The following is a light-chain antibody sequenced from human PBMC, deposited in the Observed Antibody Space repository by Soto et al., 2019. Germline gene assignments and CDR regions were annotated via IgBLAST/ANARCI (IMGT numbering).Light chain of an antibody. CDR1: NLGSQS. CDR2: DDS. V-gene: IGLV3-21*02. CDR3: QVWDSSSDHLYV. J-gene: IGLJ1*01. Sequence: FELTQPPAVSVPPGQTARSTRGGNNLGSQSVHWYQQKPGQAPVLVVYDDSDRPSGIPERFSGSNSGNTATLTISRVEAGDEADYYCQVWDSSSDHLYVFGTGIKFTVL.